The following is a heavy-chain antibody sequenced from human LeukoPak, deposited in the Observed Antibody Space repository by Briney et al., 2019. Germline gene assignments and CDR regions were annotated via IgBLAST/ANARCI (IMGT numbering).Heavy chain of an antibody. D-gene: IGHD6-13*01. CDR3: ATSGSWYKQYYFDF. J-gene: IGHJ4*02. Sequence: GGSLRLSCAASGFTFSNYGMSWVRQAPGKGLEWVANIKQDGREKYHVDSVKGRFTISRDNAKNSLYLQMNSLRAEDTAVYYCATSGSWYKQYYFDFWGQGSLVTVSS. V-gene: IGHV3-7*03. CDR2: IKQDGREK. CDR1: GFTFSNYG.